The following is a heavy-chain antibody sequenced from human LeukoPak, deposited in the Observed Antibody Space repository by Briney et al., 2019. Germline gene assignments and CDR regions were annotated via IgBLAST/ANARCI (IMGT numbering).Heavy chain of an antibody. CDR3: ARGGVVVTKPVFDY. CDR2: ISWNSGSI. D-gene: IGHD3-22*01. Sequence: AGGSLRLSCAASGFTFDDYAMHWVRQAPGKGLEWVSGISWNSGSIGYADSVKGRFTISRDNAKNSLYLQMNSLRAEDMALYYCARGGVVVTKPVFDYWGQGTLVTVSS. V-gene: IGHV3-9*03. CDR1: GFTFDDYA. J-gene: IGHJ4*02.